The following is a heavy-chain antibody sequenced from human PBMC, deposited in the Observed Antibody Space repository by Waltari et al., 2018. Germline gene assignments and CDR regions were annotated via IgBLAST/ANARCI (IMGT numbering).Heavy chain of an antibody. Sequence: EVQLVESGGGLVQPGGSLRLSCAASGFTFSSYSMNWVRQAPGKGLEWVSYISSSSSTIYYADSVKGRFTISRDNSKNTLYLQMNSLRAEDTAVYYCASGLKWELLSPDYWGQGTLVTVSS. V-gene: IGHV3-48*01. CDR2: ISSSSSTI. CDR3: ASGLKWELLSPDY. CDR1: GFTFSSYS. D-gene: IGHD1-26*01. J-gene: IGHJ4*02.